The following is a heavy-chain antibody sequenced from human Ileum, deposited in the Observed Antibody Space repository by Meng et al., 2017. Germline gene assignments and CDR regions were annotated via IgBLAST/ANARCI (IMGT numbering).Heavy chain of an antibody. CDR3: AREKLPDLGRKYYYYYGMDV. Sequence: GGSLRLSCAASGFTFSSYEMNWVRQAPGKGLEWVSYISSSGSTIYYADSVKGRFTISRDNAKNSLYLQMNSLRAEDTAVYYCAREKLPDLGRKYYYYYGMDVWGQGTTVTVSS. CDR1: GFTFSSYE. CDR2: ISSSGSTI. J-gene: IGHJ6*02. V-gene: IGHV3-48*03. D-gene: IGHD1-14*01.